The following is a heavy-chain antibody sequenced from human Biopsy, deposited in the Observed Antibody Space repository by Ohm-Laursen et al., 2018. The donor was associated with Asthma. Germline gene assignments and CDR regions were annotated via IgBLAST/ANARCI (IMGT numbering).Heavy chain of an antibody. CDR2: MSFDGRQT. J-gene: IGHJ3*02. Sequence: SLRLSCAASGFSFNSYGLHWVRQAPGKGLEWVAVMSFDGRQTYYADSVKGRFTISRDNSKNTLYLQMNSLRAEDTAVYYCAKERYYDFWSGYPIWGQGTMVTVSS. D-gene: IGHD3-3*01. V-gene: IGHV3-30*18. CDR3: AKERYYDFWSGYPI. CDR1: GFSFNSYG.